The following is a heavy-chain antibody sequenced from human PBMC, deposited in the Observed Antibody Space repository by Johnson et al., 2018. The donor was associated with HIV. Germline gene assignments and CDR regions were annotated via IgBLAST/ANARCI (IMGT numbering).Heavy chain of an antibody. CDR3: ARDRRNYDDSSGYPDDDAFDI. Sequence: VQLVESGGGVVRPGGSLRLACAASGFTFDDYGMSWVRQAPGKGLEWVSGINWNGGRTGYADSVKGRFTISRDNARNSLYLQMNSLRAEDTALYYCARDRRNYDDSSGYPDDDAFDIWGQGTMVTVSS. V-gene: IGHV3-20*04. CDR1: GFTFDDYG. D-gene: IGHD3-22*01. CDR2: INWNGGRT. J-gene: IGHJ3*02.